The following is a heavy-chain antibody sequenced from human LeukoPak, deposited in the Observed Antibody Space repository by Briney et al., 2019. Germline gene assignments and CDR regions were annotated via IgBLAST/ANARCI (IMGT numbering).Heavy chain of an antibody. CDR3: ARVQLGRPTDLYFDY. V-gene: IGHV3-7*01. J-gene: IGHJ4*02. D-gene: IGHD1-1*01. Sequence: GGSLRLSCAASGFTFSSYWMSWVRQAPGKGLEWVANIKQDGSEKYYVDSVKGRFTISRDNAKNSLYLQMNSLRAEDTAVYYCARVQLGRPTDLYFDYWGQGTLVIVSS. CDR2: IKQDGSEK. CDR1: GFTFSSYW.